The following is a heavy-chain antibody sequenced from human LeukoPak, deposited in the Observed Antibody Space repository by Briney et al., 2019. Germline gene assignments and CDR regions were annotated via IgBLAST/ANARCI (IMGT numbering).Heavy chain of an antibody. CDR1: GYSISSGYY. J-gene: IGHJ4*02. CDR2: IYHSGST. Sequence: SETLSLTCTVSGYSISSGYYWGWIRQPPGKGLEWIGSIYHSGSTYYNPSLKSRVTISVDTSKNQFSLKLSSVTAADTAVYYCAREGSGSTAGDDYWGQGTLVTVSS. V-gene: IGHV4-38-2*02. CDR3: AREGSGSTAGDDY. D-gene: IGHD7-27*01.